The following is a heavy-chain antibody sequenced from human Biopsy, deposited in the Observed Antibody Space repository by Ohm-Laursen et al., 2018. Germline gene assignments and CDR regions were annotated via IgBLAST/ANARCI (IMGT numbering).Heavy chain of an antibody. J-gene: IGHJ6*02. CDR2: INHSGRT. V-gene: IGHV4-34*01. CDR1: GESFNGYY. Sequence: PGTLSLTCVVYGESFNGYYWSWIHQTPGKGLEWIGEINHSGRTNYNPSLKSRVTISVDTSKNQFSLKVRSVTAADTAVYYCVRGVDYYDPYHYYALDVWGQGTTVTVSS. CDR3: VRGVDYYDPYHYYALDV. D-gene: IGHD3-22*01.